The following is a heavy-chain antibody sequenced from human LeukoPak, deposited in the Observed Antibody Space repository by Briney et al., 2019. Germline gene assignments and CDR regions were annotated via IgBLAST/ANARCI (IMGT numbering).Heavy chain of an antibody. V-gene: IGHV1-2*02. CDR3: ARETDYGSGSYDY. D-gene: IGHD3-10*01. Sequence: ASVKVSCKASGYTFTGYYMHWARQAPGQGLEWMGWINPNSGGTNYAQKFQGRVTMTRDTSISTAYMELSRLRSDDTAVYYCARETDYGSGSYDYWGQGTLVTVSS. CDR2: INPNSGGT. CDR1: GYTFTGYY. J-gene: IGHJ4*02.